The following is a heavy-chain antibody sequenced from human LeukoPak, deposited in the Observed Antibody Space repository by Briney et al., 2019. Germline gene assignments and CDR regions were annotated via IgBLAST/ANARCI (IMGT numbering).Heavy chain of an antibody. CDR3: AKVDGSGNSIFDY. CDR1: GFTFNTYW. Sequence: GGSLRLSCAASGFTFNTYWMNWVRQAPGKGLVWVSRINPGGRTTNYADSVKGRFTISRDNAKNTLYLQMSSLRVEDTATYYCAKVDGSGNSIFDYWGQGTLVPVSS. CDR2: INPGGRTT. J-gene: IGHJ4*02. V-gene: IGHV3-74*01. D-gene: IGHD3-22*01.